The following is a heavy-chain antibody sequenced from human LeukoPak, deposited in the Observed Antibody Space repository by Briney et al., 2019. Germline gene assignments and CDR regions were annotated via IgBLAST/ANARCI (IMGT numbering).Heavy chain of an antibody. CDR1: GGSISSSSYY. J-gene: IGHJ5*02. Sequence: PSETLSLTCTVSGGSISSSSYYWGWIRQPPGKGLEWIGSIYYSGSTYYNPSLKSRVTISVDTSKNQFSLKLSSVTAADTAVYYCARHGSSWRSYYNWFDPWGQGTLVTVSS. CDR2: IYYSGST. V-gene: IGHV4-39*01. CDR3: ARHGSSWRSYYNWFDP. D-gene: IGHD6-13*01.